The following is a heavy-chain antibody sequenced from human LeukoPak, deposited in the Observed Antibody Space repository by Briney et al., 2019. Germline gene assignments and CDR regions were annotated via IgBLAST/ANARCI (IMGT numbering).Heavy chain of an antibody. D-gene: IGHD4-23*01. CDR2: IYTSGST. Sequence: KPSETLSLTCTVSGGSISSYYWSWIRQPAGKGLEWIGRIYTSGSTNYNPSLKSRVTMSVDTPKNQFSLKLSSVTAADTAVYYCARVLYGGNSYYYYYMDVWGKGTTVTVSS. V-gene: IGHV4-4*07. CDR1: GGSISSYY. CDR3: ARVLYGGNSYYYYYMDV. J-gene: IGHJ6*03.